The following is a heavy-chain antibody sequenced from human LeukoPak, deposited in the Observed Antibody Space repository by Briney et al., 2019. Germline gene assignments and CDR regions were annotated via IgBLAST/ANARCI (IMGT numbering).Heavy chain of an antibody. D-gene: IGHD2-2*01. J-gene: IGHJ4*02. V-gene: IGHV3-23*01. CDR3: AKDFGYCSSTSCYGFSDY. CDR2: ISGSGGST. Sequence: PGGSLRLSCAASGFTFSSYAMSWVRQAPGKGLEWVSAISGSGGSTYYADSVKGRFTISRDNSKNTLYLQMSSLRAEDTAVYYCAKDFGYCSSTSCYGFSDYWGQGTLVTVSS. CDR1: GFTFSSYA.